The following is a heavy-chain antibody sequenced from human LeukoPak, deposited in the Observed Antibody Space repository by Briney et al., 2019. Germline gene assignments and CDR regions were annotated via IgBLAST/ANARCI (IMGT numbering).Heavy chain of an antibody. D-gene: IGHD6-13*01. J-gene: IGHJ4*02. V-gene: IGHV4-34*01. CDR1: GGSFSGYY. Sequence: SETLSLTCGVYGGSFSGYYWSWFRQPPGKGLEWIGEINHSGSTNYNPSLKSRVTISVDTSKNQFSLKLSSVTAADTAVYYCARVRYSSSWYGVDYWGQGTLVTVSS. CDR3: ARVRYSSSWYGVDY. CDR2: INHSGST.